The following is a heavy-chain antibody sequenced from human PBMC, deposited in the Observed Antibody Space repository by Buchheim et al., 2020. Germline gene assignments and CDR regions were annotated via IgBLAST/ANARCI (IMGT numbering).Heavy chain of an antibody. Sequence: QVQLQQWGAGLLKPSETLSLTCAVYGGSFSGYYWSWIRQPPGKGLEWIGEINHSGSTNYNPSLKSRVTISVDTSKNQFSLKLSSVTAADTAVYYCARGPGCSGGSCYYAFDIWGQGT. CDR3: ARGPGCSGGSCYYAFDI. D-gene: IGHD2-15*01. V-gene: IGHV4-34*01. J-gene: IGHJ3*02. CDR2: INHSGST. CDR1: GGSFSGYY.